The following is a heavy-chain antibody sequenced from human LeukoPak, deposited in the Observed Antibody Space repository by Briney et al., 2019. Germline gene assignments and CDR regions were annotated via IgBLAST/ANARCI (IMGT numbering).Heavy chain of an antibody. V-gene: IGHV4-34*01. CDR2: INHSGST. CDR3: GRGSVGRWLQLRWFDP. D-gene: IGHD5-24*01. J-gene: IGHJ5*02. Sequence: SETLSLTCAVYGGSFSGYYWSWIRQPPGKGLEWIGEINHSGSTNYNPSLKSRVTISVDTSKNQFSLKLSSVTAADTAVYYCGRGSVGRWLQLRWFDPWGQGTLVTVSS. CDR1: GGSFSGYY.